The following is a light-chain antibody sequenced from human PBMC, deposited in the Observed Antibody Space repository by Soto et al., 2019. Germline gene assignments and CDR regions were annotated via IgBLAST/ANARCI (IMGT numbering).Light chain of an antibody. J-gene: IGLJ1*01. V-gene: IGLV1-44*01. CDR2: NNN. CDR3: AAWYDAVNGYV. CDR1: SSNIGSNN. Sequence: QSVLTQPPSASGTPGQRVTISCSGTSSNIGSNNVNWYQQLPGTTPKLLIYNNNQQPPGVPDRFSGSRSGTSASLAISLFESEDEDDYYCAAWYDAVNGYVFGTGTKVTVL.